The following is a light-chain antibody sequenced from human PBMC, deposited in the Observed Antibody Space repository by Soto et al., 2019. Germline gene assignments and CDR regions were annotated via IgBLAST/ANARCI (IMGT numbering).Light chain of an antibody. J-gene: IGKJ1*01. CDR2: QAS. Sequence: DIQMTQSPSTLSASIGDRATITCRASQNINGWLAWYQQKPGKAPQFLIYQASTSQTGVPARFRGSGPGTEFTLTISSLQPDDFATYYCQQHEAYPRTFGQGTKVEIK. CDR1: QNINGW. CDR3: QQHEAYPRT. V-gene: IGKV1-5*03.